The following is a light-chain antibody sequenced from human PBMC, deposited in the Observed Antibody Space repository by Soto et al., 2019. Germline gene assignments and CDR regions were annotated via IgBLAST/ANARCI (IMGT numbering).Light chain of an antibody. CDR2: WAS. V-gene: IGKV4-1*01. CDR3: QQYHSSPLT. CDR1: HIVFYSYKINNF. J-gene: IGKJ4*01. Sequence: DIAVTQSPVSLTVSLGKRATIPCKSGHIVFYSYKINNFFAWYQQKPGHPPQRLFYWASTRESGVPDRLSGSGSGTDFTLTISSLQAEDVAAYYCQQYHSSPLTFGGGTKVDIK.